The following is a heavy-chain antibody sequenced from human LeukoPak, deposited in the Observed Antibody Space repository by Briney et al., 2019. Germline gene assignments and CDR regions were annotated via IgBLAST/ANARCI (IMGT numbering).Heavy chain of an antibody. CDR3: ARHDEVYSYDAFDI. D-gene: IGHD5-18*01. Sequence: SETLSLTCSVSGGSMNSYYWSWIRQSPGKGLEWIGYIYYSGSTNYNPSLKSRVTISVDTSKNQFSLKLRSVTAADTAVYYCARHDEVYSYDAFDIWGQGTMVTVSS. CDR2: IYYSGST. J-gene: IGHJ3*02. CDR1: GGSMNSYY. V-gene: IGHV4-59*08.